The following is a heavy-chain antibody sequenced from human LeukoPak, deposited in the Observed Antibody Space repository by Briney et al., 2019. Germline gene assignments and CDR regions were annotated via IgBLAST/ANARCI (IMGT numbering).Heavy chain of an antibody. CDR3: ARGGLWFGI. J-gene: IGHJ4*02. D-gene: IGHD3-10*01. CDR2: INHSGST. V-gene: IGHV4-34*01. CDR1: GGSFSGYY. Sequence: PSETLSLTCAVYGGSFSGYYWSWIRQPPGKGLEWIGEINHSGSTNYNPSLKSRVTISVDASKNQFSLKLSSVTAADTAVYYCARGGLWFGIWGQGTLVTVSS.